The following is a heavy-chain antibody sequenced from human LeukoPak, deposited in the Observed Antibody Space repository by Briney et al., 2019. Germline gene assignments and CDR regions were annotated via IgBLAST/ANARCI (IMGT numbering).Heavy chain of an antibody. CDR2: ISYDGSNK. D-gene: IGHD4-17*01. J-gene: IGHJ4*02. CDR3: AKDRPTTVTPLGPFDY. Sequence: GGSLRLSCAASGFTFSSYGMHWVRQAPGKGLEWVAVISYDGSNKYYADSVKGRFTISRDNSKNTLYLQMNSLRAEDTAVYYCAKDRPTTVTPLGPFDYWGQGTLVTVSS. V-gene: IGHV3-30*18. CDR1: GFTFSSYG.